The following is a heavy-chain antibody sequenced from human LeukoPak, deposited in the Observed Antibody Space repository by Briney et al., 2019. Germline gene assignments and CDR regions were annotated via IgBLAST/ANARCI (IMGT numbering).Heavy chain of an antibody. Sequence: GASVKASCKASGYTFTGYYIHWVRQAPGQGLEWMGWINPNSGGTNYAQKFQGRVTMTRDRSINTAYMDLRSLTYDDTAVYYCARDKPAEAALDFWGQGTLVTVSS. V-gene: IGHV1-2*02. J-gene: IGHJ4*02. CDR1: GYTFTGYY. CDR2: INPNSGGT. CDR3: ARDKPAEAALDF.